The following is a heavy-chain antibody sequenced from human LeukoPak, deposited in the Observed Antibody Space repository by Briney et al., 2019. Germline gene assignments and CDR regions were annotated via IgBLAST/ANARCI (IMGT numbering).Heavy chain of an antibody. CDR2: IHSGGST. D-gene: IGHD3-9*01. J-gene: IGHJ3*02. Sequence: GASLRLSCAASGFTVSSNSITWVRQAPGKGLEWVSVIHSGGSTFYADSVKGRFTISRDSSKNTLYLQMNSLRAEDTAVYYCARDTYDILTGYYKWAFDIWAKGQWSPSLQ. CDR3: ARDTYDILTGYYKWAFDI. V-gene: IGHV3-66*01. CDR1: GFTVSSNS.